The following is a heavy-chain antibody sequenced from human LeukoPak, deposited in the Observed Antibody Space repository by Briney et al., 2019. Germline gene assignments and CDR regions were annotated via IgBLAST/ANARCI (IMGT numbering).Heavy chain of an antibody. CDR1: GGSISSYY. D-gene: IGHD6-19*01. J-gene: IGHJ3*02. Sequence: SETLSLTCTVSGGSISSYYWSWIRQAPGKGLEWIVNVYYSGSTNYKPSLKSRVTISVDTCKNQFSMKLGAVTAADTAVYYGARVGGYSSGWCDAFDIWGQGTMVTVSS. CDR3: ARVGGYSSGWCDAFDI. CDR2: VYYSGST. V-gene: IGHV4-59*01.